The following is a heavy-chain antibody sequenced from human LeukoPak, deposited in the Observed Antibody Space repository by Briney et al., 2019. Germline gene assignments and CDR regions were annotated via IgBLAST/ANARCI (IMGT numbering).Heavy chain of an antibody. Sequence: GGSLRLSCAASGSTFSNAWMSWVRQAPGKGLEWVGRIKSKTDGGTTDYAAPVKGRFTISRDDSKNTLYLQMNSLKTEDTAVYYCTTDHVYYDSSGYSVPARTSQDYWGQGTLVTVSS. CDR1: GSTFSNAW. CDR3: TTDHVYYDSSGYSVPARTSQDY. V-gene: IGHV3-15*01. D-gene: IGHD3-22*01. J-gene: IGHJ4*02. CDR2: IKSKTDGGTT.